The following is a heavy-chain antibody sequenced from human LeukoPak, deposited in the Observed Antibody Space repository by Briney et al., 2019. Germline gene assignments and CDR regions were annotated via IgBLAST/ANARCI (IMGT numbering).Heavy chain of an antibody. CDR1: GSRFTSYW. CDR3: ARLNVDTAMVNNYYYMDV. V-gene: IGHV5-51*01. Sequence: GESLKISCKGPGSRFTSYWIGWVRPMPGKGLEGMGIIYPGDSDPRYSPSFQGQVTISADKSISIAYLQWSSLKAAVTAMYYCARLNVDTAMVNNYYYMDVWGKGTTVTVS. CDR2: IYPGDSDP. D-gene: IGHD5-18*01. J-gene: IGHJ6*03.